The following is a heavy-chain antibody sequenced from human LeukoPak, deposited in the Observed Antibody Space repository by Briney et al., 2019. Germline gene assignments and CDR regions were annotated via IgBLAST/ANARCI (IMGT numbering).Heavy chain of an antibody. J-gene: IGHJ4*02. CDR2: IYHSGST. CDR3: ARHRGNLVADY. V-gene: IGHV4-38-2*01. CDR1: GYSISSGYY. Sequence: SETLSLTCAVSGYSISSGYYWGWIRQPPGKGLEWSGSIYHSGSTYYNPSLKSRVTISVDTSKNQFSLKLSSVTAADTAVYYCARHRGNLVADYWGQGTLVTVSS. D-gene: IGHD2-8*02.